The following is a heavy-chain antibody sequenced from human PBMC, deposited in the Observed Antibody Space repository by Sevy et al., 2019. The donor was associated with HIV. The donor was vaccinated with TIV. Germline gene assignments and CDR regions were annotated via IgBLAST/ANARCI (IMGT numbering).Heavy chain of an antibody. CDR3: ARDSSYYDFWSGYYPSVYYYYGMDV. CDR1: GFTFSSYA. CDR2: ISYDGSNK. V-gene: IGHV3-30*04. Sequence: GESLKISCAASGFTFSSYAMHWVRQAPGKGLEWVAVISYDGSNKYYADSVKGRFTISRDNSKNTLYLQMNSLRAEDTAVYYCARDSSYYDFWSGYYPSVYYYYGMDVWGQGTTVTVSS. J-gene: IGHJ6*02. D-gene: IGHD3-3*01.